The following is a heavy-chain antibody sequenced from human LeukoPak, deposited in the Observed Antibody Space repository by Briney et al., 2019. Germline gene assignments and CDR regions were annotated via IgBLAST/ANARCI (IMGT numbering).Heavy chain of an antibody. CDR1: GGSISSNNYY. CDR2: IYFTGST. D-gene: IGHD2-2*01. J-gene: IGHJ4*02. CDR3: ARGLRSVVVVPAATYFDY. V-gene: IGHV4-39*07. Sequence: SETLSLTCTVSGGSISSNNYYWGWIRQPPGKGLEWIGNIYFTGSTNYNPSLKSRVTISVDTSKNQFSLKLSSVTAADTAVYYCARGLRSVVVVPAATYFDYWGQGTLVTVSS.